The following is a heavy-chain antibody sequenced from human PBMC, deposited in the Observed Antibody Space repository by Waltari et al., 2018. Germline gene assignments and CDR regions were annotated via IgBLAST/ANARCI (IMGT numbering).Heavy chain of an antibody. CDR2: IRSRFNGHTT. CDR3: TRAYYDFWSGFYSEY. V-gene: IGHV3-73*02. D-gene: IGHD3-3*01. CDR1: GFTVTDYP. J-gene: IGHJ4*02. Sequence: VQLVESGGGWVQPGGAPKPSCVVLGFTVTDYPPHWVRLASGRGLEWVGRIRSRFNGHTTAYGASVEGRFTISRDEAKNTAFLQMSSLKTEDTAVYYCTRAYYDFWSGFYSEYWGQGTLVTVSS.